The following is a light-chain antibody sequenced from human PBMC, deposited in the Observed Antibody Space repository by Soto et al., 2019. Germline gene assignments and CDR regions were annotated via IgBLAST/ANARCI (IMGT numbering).Light chain of an antibody. CDR1: QSFSSSY. Sequence: EIVLTQSPGTLSLSPGERATLSCRASQSFSSSYLAWYQQKPGQAPRLLIYGASSRATGIQDRFSGSGSGTDFTLTIRRLEPEDFAVYYCQQYGTSITFGQGTRLEI. CDR3: QQYGTSIT. J-gene: IGKJ5*01. V-gene: IGKV3-20*01. CDR2: GAS.